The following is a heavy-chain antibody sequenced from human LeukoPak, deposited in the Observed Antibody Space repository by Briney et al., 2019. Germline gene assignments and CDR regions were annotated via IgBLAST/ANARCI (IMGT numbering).Heavy chain of an antibody. CDR1: GFAFSSHW. V-gene: IGHV3-30*03. D-gene: IGHD2-8*01. Sequence: GGSLRLSCAASGFAFSSHWISWVRQAPGKGLEWVAVMSSDGSNDNYANSVKGRFTISRDNSKNALYLQMNTLRAEDTAVYYCAREKYCTPTDCLHGRFYFNSWGQGTPVTVSS. CDR2: MSSDGSND. J-gene: IGHJ4*02. CDR3: AREKYCTPTDCLHGRFYFNS.